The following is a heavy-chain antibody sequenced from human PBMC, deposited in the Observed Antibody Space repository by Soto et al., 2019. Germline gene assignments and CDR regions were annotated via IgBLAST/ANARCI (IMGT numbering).Heavy chain of an antibody. V-gene: IGHV4-59*01. CDR2: IYYSGST. CDR3: ARGRGSQLWAYYYYGMDV. J-gene: IGHJ6*02. Sequence: SETLSLTCTVSGGSISSYYWSWIRQPPGKGLEWIGYIYYSGSTNYNPSLKSRVTISVDTSKNQFSLKLSSVTAADTAVYYCARGRGSQLWAYYYYGMDVWGQGTTVIVSS. D-gene: IGHD5-18*01. CDR1: GGSISSYY.